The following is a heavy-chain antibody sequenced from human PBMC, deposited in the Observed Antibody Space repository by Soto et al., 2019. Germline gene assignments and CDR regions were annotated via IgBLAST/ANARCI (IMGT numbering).Heavy chain of an antibody. D-gene: IGHD2-15*01. V-gene: IGHV3-48*02. J-gene: IGHJ3*02. CDR3: ARECGRHCSPSRCYNAFDI. CDR2: ISSSGSTI. CDR1: GFPFSAFS. Sequence: PGGSLRLSCASSGFPFSAFSMNWVRQAPGKGLEWVAYISSSGSTIYYADSVKGRFTISRDNAKTSLYLQMNSLRDEDTAVYYCARECGRHCSPSRCYNAFDIWGQGTTVTVSS.